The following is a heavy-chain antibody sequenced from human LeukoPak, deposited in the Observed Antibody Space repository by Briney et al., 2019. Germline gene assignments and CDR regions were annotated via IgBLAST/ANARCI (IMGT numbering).Heavy chain of an antibody. CDR1: GYTFTGYY. CDR2: INPNSGGT. D-gene: IGHD1-14*01. Sequence: GASVKVSCKASGYTFTGYYMHWVRQAPGQGLEWMGRINPNSGGTNYAQKFQGRVTMTRNTSISTAYMELSSLRSEDTAVYYCARGRERPTGGYNWFDPWGQGTLVTVSS. CDR3: ARGRERPTGGYNWFDP. V-gene: IGHV1-2*06. J-gene: IGHJ5*02.